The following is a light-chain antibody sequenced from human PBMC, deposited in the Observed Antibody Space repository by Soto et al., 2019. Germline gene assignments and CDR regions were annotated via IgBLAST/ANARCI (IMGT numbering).Light chain of an antibody. CDR1: QGISSY. CDR3: QQYYSYPGT. V-gene: IGKV1-8*01. J-gene: IGKJ3*01. CDR2: AAS. Sequence: AIRMTQSPSSLSASTGDRVTITCRASQGISSYLAWYQQKPGKAPKLLIYAASTLQSGAPSRFSVSGSGTGFTLPISCLQSEDFATDYCQQYYSYPGTFGPGTKVDIK.